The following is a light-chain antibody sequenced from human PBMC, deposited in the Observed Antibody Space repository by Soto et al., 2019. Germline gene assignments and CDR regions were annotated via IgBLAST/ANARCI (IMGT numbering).Light chain of an antibody. J-gene: IGKJ2*01. CDR3: QQYGSSPYT. V-gene: IGKV3-20*01. Sequence: EILLTQSPGTLSLSPGERATLSCRASQSVTNSYLAWYQQKAGQAPRLLIYGASGRATGIPDRFSGSGSGTDFTLTISRLEPEDFALYYCQQYGSSPYTFGQGTKLEI. CDR1: QSVTNSY. CDR2: GAS.